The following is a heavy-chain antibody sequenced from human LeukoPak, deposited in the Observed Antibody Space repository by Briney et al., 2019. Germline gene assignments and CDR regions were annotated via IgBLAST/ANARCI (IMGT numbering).Heavy chain of an antibody. V-gene: IGHV4-4*07. CDR2: IYTSGST. J-gene: IGHJ6*03. Sequence: PSETLSLTCTVSAYSISSGYYWSWIRQPAGKGLEWIGRIYTSGSTNYNPSLKSRVTMSVDTSKNQFSLKLSSVTAADTAVYYCARERITMVRGSYMDVWGKGTTVTISS. CDR3: ARERITMVRGSYMDV. D-gene: IGHD3-10*01. CDR1: AYSISSGYY.